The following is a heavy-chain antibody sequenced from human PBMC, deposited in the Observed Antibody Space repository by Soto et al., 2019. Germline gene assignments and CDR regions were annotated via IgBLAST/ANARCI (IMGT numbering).Heavy chain of an antibody. Sequence: QVQLVQSGAEVKKPGSSVKVSCKASGGTFSSYAISWVRQAPGQGLEWMGGIIPIFGTANYAQKFQGRVTITADESTSIDYMELKGLRSEDTVVYYCARSSDEGKLVITPPQHWGKGTLVTVSS. J-gene: IGHJ1*01. V-gene: IGHV1-69*12. CDR2: IIPIFGTA. CDR1: GGTFSSYA. D-gene: IGHD6-13*01. CDR3: ARSSDEGKLVITPPQH.